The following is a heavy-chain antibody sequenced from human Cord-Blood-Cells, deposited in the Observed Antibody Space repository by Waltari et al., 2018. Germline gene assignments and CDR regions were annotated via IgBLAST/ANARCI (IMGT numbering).Heavy chain of an antibody. CDR2: TYYRSKWYN. J-gene: IGHJ2*01. CDR1: GDSVSSNSAA. Sequence: QVQLQQSGPGLVKPSQTLSLTCAISGDSVSSNSAAWNWIRKSPSKGLEWLGRTYYRSKWYNDYAVSVKSRITINPDTSKNQFSLQLNSVTPEDTAVYYCARDHCSSTSCYNYWYFDLWGRGTLVTVSS. D-gene: IGHD2-2*02. CDR3: ARDHCSSTSCYNYWYFDL. V-gene: IGHV6-1*01.